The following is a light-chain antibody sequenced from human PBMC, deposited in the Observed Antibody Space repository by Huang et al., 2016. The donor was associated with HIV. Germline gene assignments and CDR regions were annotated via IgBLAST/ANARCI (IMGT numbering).Light chain of an antibody. V-gene: IGKV3-15*01. Sequence: IVMTQSPDTLSVSPGEKATLSCRAGQNIVPRLAWYQQKPGQAPKLLIYGTSNRATGIPGRFSGSGSGTEFTLTINGLQSDDFGVYYCQQYHNWPPVTFGQGTKVEI. CDR2: GTS. CDR3: QQYHNWPPVT. J-gene: IGKJ1*01. CDR1: QNIVPR.